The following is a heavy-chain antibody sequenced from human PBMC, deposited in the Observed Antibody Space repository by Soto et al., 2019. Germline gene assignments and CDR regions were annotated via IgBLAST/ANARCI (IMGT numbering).Heavy chain of an antibody. Sequence: QFQLVQSGAEVKKPGSSVKVSCKASGGSLSNYGISWVRQAPGQGLEWMGAIIPVFGTPNYAQKFQDRVTITADESTTTVYMEVRSLTSEDTAVYYCARGDATKIVVTTYYAMDVWGQGTTVTVSS. D-gene: IGHD3-22*01. CDR1: GGSLSNYG. CDR3: ARGDATKIVVTTYYAMDV. V-gene: IGHV1-69*12. J-gene: IGHJ6*02. CDR2: IIPVFGTP.